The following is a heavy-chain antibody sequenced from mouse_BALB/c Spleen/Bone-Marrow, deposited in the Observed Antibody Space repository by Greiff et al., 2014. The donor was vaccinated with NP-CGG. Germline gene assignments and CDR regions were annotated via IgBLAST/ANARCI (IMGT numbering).Heavy chain of an antibody. J-gene: IGHJ1*01. D-gene: IGHD2-1*01. CDR1: GFSLNDYG. CDR2: IWGGGST. V-gene: IGHV2-6-5*01. CDR3: AKQYGNYDWYFDV. Sequence: VQGVESGPGLVAPSQSLSITCTVSGFSLNDYGVSWIRKPPGKGLEWLGVIWGGGSTYYNSALESRLSISKDNSKSQVFLKMNSLQTDDTAMYYCAKQYGNYDWYFDVWGAGTTVTVSS.